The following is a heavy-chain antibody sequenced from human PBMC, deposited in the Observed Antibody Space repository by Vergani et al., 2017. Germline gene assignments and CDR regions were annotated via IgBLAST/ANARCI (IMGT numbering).Heavy chain of an antibody. V-gene: IGHV4-59*01. J-gene: IGHJ3*02. CDR1: GGSISSYY. CDR2: INYSGST. Sequence: QVQLQESGPGLVKPSESLSLTCTASGGSISSYYWSWIRQPPGKGLEWIGYINYSGSTNYNPSLKSRVTILVDTSKNQFPLKRSSVTAADTAVYYCARNHYCGGDCYSDAFDIWGQGTMVTVSS. D-gene: IGHD2-21*02. CDR3: ARNHYCGGDCYSDAFDI.